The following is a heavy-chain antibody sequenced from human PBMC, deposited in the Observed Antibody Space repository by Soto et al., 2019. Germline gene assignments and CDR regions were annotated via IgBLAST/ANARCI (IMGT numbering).Heavy chain of an antibody. Sequence: QMQLVESGGGVVQPGTSLRLSCAASGFTFSNYAMHWVRQAPGKGLEWVTIIWYDGSDKNYGDSVKGRFTISRDNSKNTLYLQMNSLRVEDTAVYYCARDSGGDYHNYDMDVWGKGTTVTVSS. J-gene: IGHJ6*03. CDR3: ARDSGGDYHNYDMDV. CDR2: IWYDGSDK. CDR1: GFTFSNYA. D-gene: IGHD4-17*01. V-gene: IGHV3-33*01.